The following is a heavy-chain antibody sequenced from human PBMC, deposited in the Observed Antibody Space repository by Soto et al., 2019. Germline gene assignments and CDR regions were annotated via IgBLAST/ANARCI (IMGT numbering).Heavy chain of an antibody. D-gene: IGHD1-26*01. CDR2: IWYDGSNK. V-gene: IGHV3-33*01. J-gene: IGHJ4*02. CDR3: LGGANLDY. Sequence: QVQLVESGGGVVQPGRSLRLSCAASGFTFSSYGMHWVRQATGKGLEWVAVIWYDGSNKYYADSVKGRFTISRDNSKNTLYLEMNSLRAEDMAVYYCLGGANLDYWGQGTLVTVSS. CDR1: GFTFSSYG.